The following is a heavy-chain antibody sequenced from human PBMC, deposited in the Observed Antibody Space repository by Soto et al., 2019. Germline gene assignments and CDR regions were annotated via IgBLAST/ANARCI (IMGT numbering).Heavy chain of an antibody. D-gene: IGHD3-3*02. CDR3: AKDRTTGLVFSHSLDY. V-gene: IGHV3-30*18. CDR2: ISYDGSNK. J-gene: IGHJ4*02. CDR1: GFTFSSYG. Sequence: QVQLVESGGGVVQPGRSLRLSCAASGFTFSSYGMHWVRQAPGKGLEWVAVISYDGSNKYYADSVKGRFTISRDNSKNXLYLQMNSLRAEATAVYYCAKDRTTGLVFSHSLDYWGQGTLVTVSS.